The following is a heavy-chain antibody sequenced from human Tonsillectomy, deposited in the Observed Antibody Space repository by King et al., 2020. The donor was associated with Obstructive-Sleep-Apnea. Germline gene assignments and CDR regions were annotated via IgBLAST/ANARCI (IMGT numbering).Heavy chain of an antibody. V-gene: IGHV4-31*03. CDR2: IYYRGST. Sequence: QLQESGPGLVKPSQTLSLTCTVYGGSISSGGYYWSWIRQHPGKGLEWIGDIYYRGSTYYNPSLKSRVTISVDTSKNQFSLNLSSVTAADTAVYYCARAGSWETVPDFDYWGQGTLVTVSS. D-gene: IGHD1-26*01. CDR3: ARAGSWETVPDFDY. CDR1: GGSISSGGYY. J-gene: IGHJ4*02.